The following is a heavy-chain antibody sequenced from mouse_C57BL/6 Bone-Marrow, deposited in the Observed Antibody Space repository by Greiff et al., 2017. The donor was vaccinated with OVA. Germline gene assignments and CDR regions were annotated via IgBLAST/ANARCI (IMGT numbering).Heavy chain of an antibody. CDR2: IYPGSGST. CDR1: GYTFTSYW. CDR3: AYYYGPRRYFDV. V-gene: IGHV1-55*01. J-gene: IGHJ1*03. D-gene: IGHD1-1*01. Sequence: LVESGAELVKPGASVKMSCKASGYTFTSYWITWVKQRPGQGLEWIGDIYPGSGSTNYNEKFKSKATLTVDTSSSTAYMQLSSLTSEDSAVYYCAYYYGPRRYFDVWGTGTTVTVSS.